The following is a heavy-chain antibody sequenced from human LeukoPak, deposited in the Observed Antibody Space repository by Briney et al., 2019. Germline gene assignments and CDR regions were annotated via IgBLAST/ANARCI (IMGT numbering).Heavy chain of an antibody. CDR1: GFAFSSYG. Sequence: GGSLRLSRSASGFAFSSYGMNWVGQAPGKGLEWVSYISASSGTIFYADSVKGRFTVSRDNAKNSLYLQMNSLRAEDTGVYYCARGAGSADHWGQGTLVTVSS. CDR3: ARGAGSADH. D-gene: IGHD6-25*01. CDR2: ISASSGTI. J-gene: IGHJ4*02. V-gene: IGHV3-48*01.